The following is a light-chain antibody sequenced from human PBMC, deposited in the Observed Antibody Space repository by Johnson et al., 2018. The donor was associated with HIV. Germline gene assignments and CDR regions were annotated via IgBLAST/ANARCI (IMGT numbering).Light chain of an antibody. J-gene: IGLJ1*01. CDR1: SSNIGSKA. V-gene: IGLV1-44*01. CDR3: AAWDDTLKGV. Sequence: QSVLTQPPSTSGTPAQRVTISCSGSSSNIGSKAVNWYQQLPGTAPKLLIYKNNQRPSGVPDRFSGSKYGTSASLVISGLQAEDEADYYCAAWDDTLKGVFGTGTKVTVL. CDR2: KNN.